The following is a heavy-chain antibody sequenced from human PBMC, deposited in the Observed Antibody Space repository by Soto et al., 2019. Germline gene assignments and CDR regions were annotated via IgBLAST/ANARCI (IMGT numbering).Heavy chain of an antibody. V-gene: IGHV4-34*01. D-gene: IGHD1-26*01. Sequence: SETLSLTCAVYGGSFSGYYWSWIRQPPGKGLEWIGEINYSGNTNYNPSLKSRVSISVDTSKNQLFLNMSSVTAADTAMYYCARHNVSGRTIVGAAEYWGQGTKVTVYS. CDR3: ARHNVSGRTIVGAAEY. CDR2: INYSGNT. CDR1: GGSFSGYY. J-gene: IGHJ4*03.